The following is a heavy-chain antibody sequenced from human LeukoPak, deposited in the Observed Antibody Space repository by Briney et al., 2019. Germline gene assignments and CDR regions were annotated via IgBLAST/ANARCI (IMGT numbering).Heavy chain of an antibody. Sequence: EASVKVSCKASGGTLSSYAVSWVRQAPGQGLEWMGRIIPMFGTTNYAQSFQGRLTITMDKSTTTAYMEPSSLRFEDTAMYYCARGNYYDSSGYFDWGQGTLVTVSS. CDR3: ARGNYYDSSGYFD. CDR2: IIPMFGTT. V-gene: IGHV1-69*05. CDR1: GGTLSSYA. D-gene: IGHD3-22*01. J-gene: IGHJ4*02.